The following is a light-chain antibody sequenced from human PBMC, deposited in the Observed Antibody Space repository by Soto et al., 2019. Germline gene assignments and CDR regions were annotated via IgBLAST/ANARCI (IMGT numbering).Light chain of an antibody. CDR2: GVS. J-gene: IGKJ4*01. Sequence: EIVLTQSPGTLSLSPGERATLSCRATQSVSNYLAWFQQKPGQAPRLLIYGVSSRASGIPARFSGSGSGTDFTLTTSSQEPEDFAVYYCQQRSSWPLTSGGGTRVDIK. V-gene: IGKV3-11*01. CDR3: QQRSSWPLT. CDR1: QSVSNY.